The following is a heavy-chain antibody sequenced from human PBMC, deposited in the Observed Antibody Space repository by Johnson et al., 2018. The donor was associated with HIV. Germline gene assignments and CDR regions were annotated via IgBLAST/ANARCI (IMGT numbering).Heavy chain of an antibody. V-gene: IGHV3-11*01. J-gene: IGHJ3*02. CDR3: AKSEPAMIVVFRENDAFDI. CDR1: GFTFSDYY. CDR2: ISSSGSTI. D-gene: IGHD3-22*01. Sequence: QVQLVESGGGLVKPGGSLRLSCAASGFTFSDYYMSWIRQAPGKGLEWVSYISSSGSTIYYAASVKGRFTISRDNSKNTLYLQINSLRAEDTAVYYCAKSEPAMIVVFRENDAFDIWGQGTMVTVSS.